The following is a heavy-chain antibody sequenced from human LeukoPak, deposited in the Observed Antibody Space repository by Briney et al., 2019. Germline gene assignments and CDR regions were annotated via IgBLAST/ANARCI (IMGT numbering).Heavy chain of an antibody. CDR2: LYTGGDT. J-gene: IGHJ1*01. Sequence: RGSLRLRRAASGFTVSTNYMNWVRQAPGKGLEWVSILYTGGDTYYADSVKDRFTISRDNSKNTLYLQMSGLRAEDTAVYYCARDIGFCSGDSCYPRYFHYWEQGNLVTVSS. V-gene: IGHV3-66*01. D-gene: IGHD2-15*01. CDR1: GFTVSTNY. CDR3: ARDIGFCSGDSCYPRYFHY.